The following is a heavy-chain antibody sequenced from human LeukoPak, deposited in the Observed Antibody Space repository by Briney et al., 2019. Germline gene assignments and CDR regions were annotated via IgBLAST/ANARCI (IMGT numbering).Heavy chain of an antibody. Sequence: ASVKVSCKASGYTFTGYYIHWVRQAPGQGLEWMGWINPNSGGTNYAQKFQGRVTMTRDTSISTAYMELSRLRSDDTAVYYCARDAGAYVDIVAYTNGRTGFDYWGQGTLVTVSS. J-gene: IGHJ4*02. CDR2: INPNSGGT. CDR3: ARDAGAYVDIVAYTNGRTGFDY. V-gene: IGHV1-2*02. CDR1: GYTFTGYY. D-gene: IGHD5-12*01.